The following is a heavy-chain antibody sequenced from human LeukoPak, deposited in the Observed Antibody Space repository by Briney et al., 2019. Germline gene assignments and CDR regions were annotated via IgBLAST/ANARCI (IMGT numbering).Heavy chain of an antibody. Sequence: GGSLRLSCVASGFTFGSYSMNWVRQAPGKGLELVSSITRSSNYIYYADSVKGRFTISRDDAKNSLYLQMNSLRAEDTAVYYGASSRYDSSGYYGIIAYWGQGTLVTVSS. V-gene: IGHV3-21*01. D-gene: IGHD3-22*01. J-gene: IGHJ4*02. CDR2: ITRSSNYI. CDR3: ASSRYDSSGYYGIIAY. CDR1: GFTFGSYS.